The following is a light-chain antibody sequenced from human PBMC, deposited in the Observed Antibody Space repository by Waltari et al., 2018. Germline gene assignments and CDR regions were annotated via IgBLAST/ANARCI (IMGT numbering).Light chain of an antibody. J-gene: IGKJ1*01. CDR2: MAS. CDR1: QSVSIW. Sequence: DIQMTQSPSTLSASVGDRVTITCRASQSVSIWLAWYQQKPGKAPKLLIYMASSLESGVPSRFSGSGSGTEFTLTISSLQPDDFATYYCQQYNSYSGFGQGTKVEIK. V-gene: IGKV1-5*03. CDR3: QQYNSYSG.